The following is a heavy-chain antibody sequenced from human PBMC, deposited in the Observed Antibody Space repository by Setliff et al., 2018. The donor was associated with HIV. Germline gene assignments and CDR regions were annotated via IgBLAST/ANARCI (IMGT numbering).Heavy chain of an antibody. J-gene: IGHJ5*01. Sequence: SVKVSCKASGDTFSKHAVSWVRQAPGQGLEWMGSFIPTYDTTSYAREFQGRLTITADESTSTVYMALSSLTSEDTAVYYCERDFEGMSTIDGFEDWGQGTLVTVSS. V-gene: IGHV1-69*13. CDR2: FIPTYDTT. D-gene: IGHD1-1*01. CDR1: GDTFSKHA. CDR3: ERDFEGMSTIDGFED.